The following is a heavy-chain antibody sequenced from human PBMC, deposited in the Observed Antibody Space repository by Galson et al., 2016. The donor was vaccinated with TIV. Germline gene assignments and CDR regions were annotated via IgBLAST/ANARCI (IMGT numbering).Heavy chain of an antibody. V-gene: IGHV1-69*02. CDR3: HVVRTSGDSYGLDV. J-gene: IGHJ6*02. Sequence: SVKVSCKASGGTFHKYTISWMRQAPGQGLEWMGRIVPILGMTNYAEKFQGRVTITADRSTSTAYMELSSLRSEDTAVYYSHVVRTSGDSYGLDVWGQGTTVTVSS. D-gene: IGHD2-15*01. CDR2: IVPILGMT. CDR1: GGTFHKYT.